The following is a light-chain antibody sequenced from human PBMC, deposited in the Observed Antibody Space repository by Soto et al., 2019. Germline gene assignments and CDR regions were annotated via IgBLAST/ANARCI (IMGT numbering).Light chain of an antibody. CDR2: EVN. Sequence: QSALTQPASVSGSPGQSITLSCTGTSSDLGSYNLVSWYQQHPGKAPKLMIYEVNKRPSGVPDRFSGSKSGNTASLTVSGLQAEDEADYYCSSYAGSSNVFGTGTKLTVL. J-gene: IGLJ1*01. V-gene: IGLV2-14*02. CDR1: SSDLGSYNL. CDR3: SSYAGSSNV.